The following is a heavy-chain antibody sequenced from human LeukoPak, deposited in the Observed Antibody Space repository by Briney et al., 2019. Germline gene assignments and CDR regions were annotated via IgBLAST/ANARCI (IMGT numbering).Heavy chain of an antibody. J-gene: IGHJ4*02. CDR3: ARSRSDVDTAMYAGFDY. CDR2: INHSGST. D-gene: IGHD5-18*01. CDR1: GGSFSGYY. Sequence: PSETLSLTCAVYGGSFSGYYWSWIRQPPGKGLEWIGEINHSGSTNYNPSLKSRVTISVDTSKNQFSLKLSSMTAADTAVYYCARSRSDVDTAMYAGFDYWGQGTLVTVSS. V-gene: IGHV4-34*01.